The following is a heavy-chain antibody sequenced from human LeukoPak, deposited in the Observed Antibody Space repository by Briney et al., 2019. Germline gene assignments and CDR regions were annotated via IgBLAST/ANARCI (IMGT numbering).Heavy chain of an antibody. V-gene: IGHV3-74*01. CDR1: GYTFSRYW. CDR2: INEDGSST. CDR3: TTDTFGARDS. J-gene: IGHJ4*02. Sequence: GGSLRLSCAASGYTFSRYWMHWVRQDPGKGLVWVSRINEDGSSTSYAESVRGRFTISRDNAKNTLYLQMNSLRAEDAAVYYCTTDTFGARDSWGQGTLVTVSS. D-gene: IGHD3-10*01.